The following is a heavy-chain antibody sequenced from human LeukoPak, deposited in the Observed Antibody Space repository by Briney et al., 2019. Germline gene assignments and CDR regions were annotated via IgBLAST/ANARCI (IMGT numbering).Heavy chain of an antibody. Sequence: SQTLSLTCTVSGGSISSGSYSWSWIRQPAGKGLEWIGRIYTSGSTNYNPSLKSRVTISVDTSKNQFSLKLSSVTAADTAVYYCARVRGDYGEDSYYYYMDVWGKGTTVTISS. D-gene: IGHD4-17*01. V-gene: IGHV4-61*02. J-gene: IGHJ6*03. CDR1: GGSISSGSYS. CDR2: IYTSGST. CDR3: ARVRGDYGEDSYYYYMDV.